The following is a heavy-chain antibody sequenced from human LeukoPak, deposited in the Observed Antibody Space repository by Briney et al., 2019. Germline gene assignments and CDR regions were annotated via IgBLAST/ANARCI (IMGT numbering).Heavy chain of an antibody. CDR3: ARIVVSPYYYGSGSYNYFDY. Sequence: SETLSLTCTVSGGSISSYYRSWIRQPPGKGLEWIGYIYYSGSTNYNPSLKSRVTISVDTSKNQFSLKLSSVTAADTAVYYCARIVVSPYYYGSGSYNYFDYWGQGTLVTVSS. D-gene: IGHD3-10*01. J-gene: IGHJ4*02. CDR2: IYYSGST. CDR1: GGSISSYY. V-gene: IGHV4-59*08.